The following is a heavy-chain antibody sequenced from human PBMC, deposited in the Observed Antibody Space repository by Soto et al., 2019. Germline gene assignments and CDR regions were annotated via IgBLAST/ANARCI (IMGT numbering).Heavy chain of an antibody. D-gene: IGHD5-12*01. V-gene: IGHV4-59*01. CDR1: GGSISSYY. J-gene: IGHJ4*02. Sequence: SETLSFTCTVSGGSISSYYWSWIRQPPGKGLEWIGYIYYSGSTNYNPSLKSRVTISVDTSKNQFSLKLSSVTAADTAVYYCARVQRDIVATIDYFDYWGQGTLVTVSS. CDR3: ARVQRDIVATIDYFDY. CDR2: IYYSGST.